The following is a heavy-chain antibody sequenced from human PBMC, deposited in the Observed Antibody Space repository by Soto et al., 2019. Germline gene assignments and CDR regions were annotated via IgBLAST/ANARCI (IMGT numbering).Heavy chain of an antibody. CDR2: INPSGGST. CDR1: GYTFTSYY. Sequence: QVQLVQSGAAVQKSGASVKVSCKASGYTFTSYYIHWVRQAPGQGLDWMGIINPSGGSTDYAQKFQGRDAMNSDASTSTVYKELSSLRSEDTAVYYCAKDRGRATAGEYYYYGMDVWGQGTTVTVSS. V-gene: IGHV1-46*01. D-gene: IGHD6-13*01. CDR3: AKDRGRATAGEYYYYGMDV. J-gene: IGHJ6*02.